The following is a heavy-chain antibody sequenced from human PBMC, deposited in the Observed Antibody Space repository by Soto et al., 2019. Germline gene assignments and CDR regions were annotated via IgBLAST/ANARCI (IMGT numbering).Heavy chain of an antibody. CDR1: GFTFSSYA. D-gene: IGHD5-12*01. J-gene: IGHJ4*02. V-gene: IGHV3-23*01. Sequence: QPGGSLRLSCAASGFTFSSYAISWVRQAPGKGLEWVSGIGGSGDNTYYADSVRGRFTISRDNSRNTLYLQMNSLRAEDTALYYCAKTISGYFWAGDSWGRGTLVTVSS. CDR3: AKTISGYFWAGDS. CDR2: IGGSGDNT.